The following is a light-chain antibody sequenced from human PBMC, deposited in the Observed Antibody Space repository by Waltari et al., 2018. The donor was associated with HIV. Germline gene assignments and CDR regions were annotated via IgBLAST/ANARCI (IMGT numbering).Light chain of an antibody. J-gene: IGLJ3*02. CDR1: SSDVGAYDY. Sequence: QSALTPPPSASGSSGQAVTISCTGTSSDVGAYDYVAWYQHLPGKPPKLLIYEVQNRPSGVPDRFSGSKSGNTASLTVTGLQAEDEGNYYCSSYADINNLVFGGGTKLTVL. V-gene: IGLV2-8*01. CDR2: EVQ. CDR3: SSYADINNLV.